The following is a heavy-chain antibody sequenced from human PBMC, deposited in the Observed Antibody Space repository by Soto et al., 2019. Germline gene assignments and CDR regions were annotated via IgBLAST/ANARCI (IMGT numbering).Heavy chain of an antibody. Sequence: PSETLSLTCAVYGGSFSGYYWSWIRQPPGKGLEWIGEINHSGSTNYNPSLKSRVTISVDTSKNQFSLKLSSVTAADTAVYYCARGRPYYYYGMDVWGQGTTVTVSS. CDR1: GGSFSGYY. CDR2: INHSGST. J-gene: IGHJ6*02. V-gene: IGHV4-34*01. CDR3: ARGRPYYYYGMDV.